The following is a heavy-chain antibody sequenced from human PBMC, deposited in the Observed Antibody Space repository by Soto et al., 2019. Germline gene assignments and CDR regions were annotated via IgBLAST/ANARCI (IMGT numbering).Heavy chain of an antibody. J-gene: IGHJ4*02. CDR2: MHSSGSH. V-gene: IGHV4-31*03. D-gene: IGHD2-2*01. Sequence: PPETLSPTCTVSGASISRGGYYWGWVRQRPGKGQEWIEYMHSSGSHFYNPSLKSRFSTSVDTSKNQFYLNLNSVTAADSAVYYCARNLPAATSEVVFDYWGQGTLVTVSS. CDR3: ARNLPAATSEVVFDY. CDR1: GASISRGGYY.